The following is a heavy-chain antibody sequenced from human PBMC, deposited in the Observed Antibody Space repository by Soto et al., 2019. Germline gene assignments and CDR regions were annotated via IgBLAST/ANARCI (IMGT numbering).Heavy chain of an antibody. CDR1: GYTFTSYG. Sequence: ASVKVSCKASGYTFTSYGIHWVRQAPGQRLEWMGWINAANGDTKYSPKFQGRVTITRDTSASTAYMELSSLRSEDTAVYYCVRRNVSATGIDWFDPWGRGTRVTAS. CDR2: INAANGDT. CDR3: VRRNVSATGIDWFDP. V-gene: IGHV1-3*01. J-gene: IGHJ5*02. D-gene: IGHD6-13*01.